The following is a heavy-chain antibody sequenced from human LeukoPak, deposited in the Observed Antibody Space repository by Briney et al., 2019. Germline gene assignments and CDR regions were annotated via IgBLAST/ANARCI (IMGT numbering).Heavy chain of an antibody. Sequence: GASVKVSCKASGYTFTGYYIHWVRQATGQGLEWMGWMNPNSGNTGYAQKFQGRVTMTRNTSISTAYMELSSLRSEDTAVYYCARGASSSSWYVAIGYWFDPWGQGTLVTVSS. J-gene: IGHJ5*02. CDR1: GYTFTGYY. CDR3: ARGASSSSWYVAIGYWFDP. V-gene: IGHV1-8*02. D-gene: IGHD6-13*01. CDR2: MNPNSGNT.